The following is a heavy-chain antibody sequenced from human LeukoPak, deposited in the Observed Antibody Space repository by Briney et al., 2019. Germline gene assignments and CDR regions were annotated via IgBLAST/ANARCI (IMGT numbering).Heavy chain of an antibody. D-gene: IGHD2-15*01. Sequence: SVKVSCKASGGTFSDDVITWVRQAPGQGPEWMGGIIPIFGILNYARKFQGRVTITADEFANTAYMELSSLRSDDTAVYYCARSLGYCSGDSCSYYGMDVWGQGTAVTVSS. CDR3: ARSLGYCSGDSCSYYGMDV. V-gene: IGHV1-69*13. J-gene: IGHJ6*02. CDR1: GGTFSDDV. CDR2: IIPIFGIL.